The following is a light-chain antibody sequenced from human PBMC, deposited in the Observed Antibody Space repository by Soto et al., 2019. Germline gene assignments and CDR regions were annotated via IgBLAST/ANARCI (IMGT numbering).Light chain of an antibody. V-gene: IGLV1-40*01. CDR1: SSNIGAGYD. CDR3: QSYDSSLSGYV. CDR2: GNS. Sequence: QSVLTQPPSVSGAPGQRVTISCTGSSSNIGAGYDVHWYQQLPGTAPKLLIYGNSNRPSGVPDRFSGSKSGTSASLAITGLRAEDEADYYCQSYDSSLSGYVFGTGTKGPS. J-gene: IGLJ1*01.